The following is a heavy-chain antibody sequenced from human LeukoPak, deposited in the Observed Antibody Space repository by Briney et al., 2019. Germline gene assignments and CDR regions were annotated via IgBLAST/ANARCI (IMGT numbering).Heavy chain of an antibody. Sequence: GGSLRLSCATSGFTFGDHDMTWVREAPGKGLEWVGFIRSKAYRGTTEYAASVKGRFTISRDDSKSVVYLQMNSLKSEDTAVYYCSRGPIQLWVHNGVDVWGQGTTVTVSS. V-gene: IGHV3-49*04. CDR2: IRSKAYRGTT. CDR1: GFTFGDHD. D-gene: IGHD5-18*01. J-gene: IGHJ6*02. CDR3: SRGPIQLWVHNGVDV.